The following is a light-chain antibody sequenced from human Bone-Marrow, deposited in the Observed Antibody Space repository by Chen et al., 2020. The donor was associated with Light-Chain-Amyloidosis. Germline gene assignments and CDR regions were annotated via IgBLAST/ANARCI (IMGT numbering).Light chain of an antibody. V-gene: IGKV1-39*01. CDR3: QQSHTFRT. J-gene: IGKJ1*01. CDR2: GAY. CDR1: QNIGTY. Sequence: DIRLTQSPSSLSASVGDRVTITCRASQNIGTYLNWYQQKSGRAPKLLLSGAYNRQSGVPTRFGGTGSGTAFTLIITSLQPEDFATYYCQQSHTFRTFGQGTKVEVK.